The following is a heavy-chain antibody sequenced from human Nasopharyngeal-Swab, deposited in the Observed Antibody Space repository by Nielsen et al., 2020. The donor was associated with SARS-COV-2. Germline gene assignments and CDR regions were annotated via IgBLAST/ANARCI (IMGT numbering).Heavy chain of an antibody. CDR1: GGSISSYY. CDR3: ARDRIVVVPTATEAHYYYYGMDV. D-gene: IGHD2-2*01. J-gene: IGHJ6*02. Sequence: SETLSLTCTVSGGSISSYYWSWIRQPPGKGLEWIESIYYSGSTNYNPSLKSRVTISVDTSKNPFSLKLSSVTAADTAVYYCARDRIVVVPTATEAHYYYYGMDVWGQGTTVTVSS. V-gene: IGHV4-59*13. CDR2: IYYSGST.